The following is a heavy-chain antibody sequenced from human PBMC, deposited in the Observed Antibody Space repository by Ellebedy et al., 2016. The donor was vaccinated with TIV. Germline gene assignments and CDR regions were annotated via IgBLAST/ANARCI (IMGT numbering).Heavy chain of an antibody. CDR1: GFTFSSYS. V-gene: IGHV3-30*01. D-gene: IGHD3-3*01. Sequence: PGGSLRLSCAASGFTFSSYSIPWVRQTPGKGLEWVALTSYDGINKYYADAVKGRFTVSRDNSKSTYDLQIKNVRAEDTALYFCASGNSRTVSHYFCDYWGQGTLVTVSS. CDR2: TSYDGINK. CDR3: ASGNSRTVSHYFCDY. J-gene: IGHJ4*02.